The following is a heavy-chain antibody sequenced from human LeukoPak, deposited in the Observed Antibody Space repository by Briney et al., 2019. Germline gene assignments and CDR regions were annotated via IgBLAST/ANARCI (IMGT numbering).Heavy chain of an antibody. J-gene: IGHJ4*02. D-gene: IGHD5-24*01. CDR2: INPNSGDT. CDR1: GYIFKDVY. V-gene: IGHV1-2*02. Sequence: ASVKVSCKTSGYIFKDVYIHWVRQAPGHGLEWRGWINPNSGDTNSAQRFQGRVTMTRDTSTGTAYIDLRSVSSDDTAVYFCAKDSSGGYNSHWGQGTLVTVSS. CDR3: AKDSSGGYNSH.